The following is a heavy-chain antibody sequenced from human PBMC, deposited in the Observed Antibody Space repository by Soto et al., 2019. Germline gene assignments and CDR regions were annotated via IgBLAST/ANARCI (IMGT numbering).Heavy chain of an antibody. D-gene: IGHD1-26*01. J-gene: IGHJ6*02. CDR1: GYSFPGYW. Sequence: GESLKISCKGSGYSFPGYWIGWVRQMPGKGLEWMGIIYPGDSDTRYSPSFKGQVTISADKDISTAYLQWSRLKVSDTAMYYCAGLHIVGATGPYGMDVWGQGTTVTVSS. CDR3: AGLHIVGATGPYGMDV. CDR2: IYPGDSDT. V-gene: IGHV5-51*01.